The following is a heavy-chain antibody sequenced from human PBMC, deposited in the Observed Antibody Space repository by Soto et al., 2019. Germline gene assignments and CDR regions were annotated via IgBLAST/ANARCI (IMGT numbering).Heavy chain of an antibody. Sequence: PSETLSLTCTVSGGSIRGRSYYWGWIRQPPGRGLEWVGTLFSGSTYSSPSLKSRVSISLDTSKNQVSLKLSSVAAADTAIYYCATKRAIEVGGSFDSWGPGTLVTVSS. J-gene: IGHJ5*02. CDR2: LFSGST. CDR3: ATKRAIEVGGSFDS. V-gene: IGHV4-39*01. D-gene: IGHD2-15*01. CDR1: GGSIRGRSYY.